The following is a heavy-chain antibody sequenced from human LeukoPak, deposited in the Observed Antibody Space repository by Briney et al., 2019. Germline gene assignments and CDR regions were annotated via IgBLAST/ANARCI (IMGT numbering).Heavy chain of an antibody. CDR3: ATLAAARYAFDI. CDR2: ISSSGSTI. Sequence: GGSLRLSCAASGFTFSDYYMSWIRQAPGKGLEWVSYISSSGSTIYYADSVKGRFTISRDNAKNSLYPQMNSLRAEDTAVYYCATLAAARYAFDIWGQGTMATVSS. J-gene: IGHJ3*02. V-gene: IGHV3-11*01. CDR1: GFTFSDYY. D-gene: IGHD6-13*01.